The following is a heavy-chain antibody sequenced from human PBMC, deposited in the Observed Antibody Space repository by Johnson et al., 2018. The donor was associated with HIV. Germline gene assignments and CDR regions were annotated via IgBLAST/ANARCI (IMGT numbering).Heavy chain of an antibody. D-gene: IGHD2-2*01. CDR1: GFTFSSYD. CDR3: ALDRYCSSTSCRADNDAFDI. Sequence: VQLVESGGGLVQPGGSLRLSCAASGFTFSSYDMHWVRQATGKGLEWVSAIGTAGDTYYPGSVKGRFTISRENAKNTLYLQMNSLRAEDTAVYYCALDRYCSSTSCRADNDAFDIWGQGTMVTVSS. J-gene: IGHJ3*02. V-gene: IGHV3-13*01. CDR2: IGTAGDT.